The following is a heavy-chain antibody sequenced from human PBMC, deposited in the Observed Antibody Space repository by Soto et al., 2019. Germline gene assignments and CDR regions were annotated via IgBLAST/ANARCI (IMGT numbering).Heavy chain of an antibody. V-gene: IGHV3-21*01. Sequence: GSLRLSCAASGFTFSSYSMNWARQAPGKGLEWVSSISSSSSYIYYADSVKGRFTISRDNAKNSLYLQMNSLRAEDTAVYYCAREPGAYSGIADPDAFDIWVQGTMVTVSS. CDR2: ISSSSSYI. D-gene: IGHD6-13*01. CDR3: AREPGAYSGIADPDAFDI. CDR1: GFTFSSYS. J-gene: IGHJ3*02.